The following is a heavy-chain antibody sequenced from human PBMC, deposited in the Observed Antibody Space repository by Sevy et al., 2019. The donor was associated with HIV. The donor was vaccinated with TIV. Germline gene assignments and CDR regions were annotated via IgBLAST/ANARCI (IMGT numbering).Heavy chain of an antibody. D-gene: IGHD4-17*01. CDR1: GFSFSSYE. Sequence: GGSLRLSCAASGFSFSSYEMNWVRQAPGKGREWVSYISNSGTTISYSDSGRGRFTISRDNARNLLYLQMNSLRAEDTAVYYCARDLPPSATTVAHFDCWGQGTLVTVSS. CDR2: ISNSGTTI. V-gene: IGHV3-48*03. CDR3: ARDLPPSATTVAHFDC. J-gene: IGHJ4*02.